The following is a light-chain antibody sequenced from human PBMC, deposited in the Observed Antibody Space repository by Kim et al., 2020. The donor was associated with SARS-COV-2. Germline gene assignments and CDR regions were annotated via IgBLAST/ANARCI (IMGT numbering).Light chain of an antibody. V-gene: IGLV3-25*03. CDR3: QSADSSVV. CDR2: KDS. J-gene: IGLJ2*01. CDR1: ALPKQY. Sequence: SYELTQPPPVSVSPGQMARITCSGDALPKQYAYWYQQKPGQAPVLVIYKDSERPSGIPERFSGSSSGTTVTLTISGVQAEDEADYYCQSADSSVVFGGGTQLTVL.